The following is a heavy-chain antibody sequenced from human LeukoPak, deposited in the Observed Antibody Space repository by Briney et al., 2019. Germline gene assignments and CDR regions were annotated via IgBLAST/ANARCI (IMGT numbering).Heavy chain of an antibody. J-gene: IGHJ4*02. D-gene: IGHD6-13*01. CDR2: INHSGST. Sequence: GSLRLSCTASEFTFSSSAMSWVRQPPGKGLEWIGEINHSGSTNYNPSLKSRVTIPVDTSKNQFSLKLSSVTAADTAVYYCARDGNWYSSSWFDYWGQGTLVTVSS. CDR3: ARDGNWYSSSWFDY. V-gene: IGHV4-34*01. CDR1: EFTFSSSA.